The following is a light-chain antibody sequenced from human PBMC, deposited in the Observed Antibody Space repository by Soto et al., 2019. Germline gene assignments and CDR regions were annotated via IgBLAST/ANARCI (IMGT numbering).Light chain of an antibody. CDR2: DAS. Sequence: EIVLTQSPATLSLSPGERATLSCGASQSVSSSYLAWYQQKPGLAPRLLIYDASSRTTGIPDRFSGSGSGTDCPLTISRLEHEDFALYYCQQYGSSPITFGQGTRLEIK. V-gene: IGKV3D-20*01. CDR3: QQYGSSPIT. CDR1: QSVSSSY. J-gene: IGKJ5*01.